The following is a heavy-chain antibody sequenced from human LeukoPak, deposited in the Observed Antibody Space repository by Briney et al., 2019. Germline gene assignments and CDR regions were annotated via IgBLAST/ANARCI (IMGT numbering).Heavy chain of an antibody. CDR2: IYYSGST. D-gene: IGHD6-13*01. CDR3: ARSIAAAGTWVYYYYYYMDV. CDR1: NGSISSYY. V-gene: IGHV4-59*01. Sequence: SETLSLTCSVSNGSISSYYWSWIRQPPGKGLEWIGYIYYSGSTNYNPSLKSRVTISVDTSKNQFSLKLSSVTAADTAVYYCARSIAAAGTWVYYYYYYMDVWGKGTTVTISS. J-gene: IGHJ6*03.